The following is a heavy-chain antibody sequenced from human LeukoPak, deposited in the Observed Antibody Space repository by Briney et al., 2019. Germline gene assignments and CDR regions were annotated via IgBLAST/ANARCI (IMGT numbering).Heavy chain of an antibody. V-gene: IGHV3-7*01. D-gene: IGHD6-13*01. CDR1: GFTFTDYW. CDR3: ARDGTAAGLYFDL. J-gene: IGHJ4*01. CDR2: IWQDGSEK. Sequence: GGSLRLSCEVSGFTFTDYWMNWVRQAPGKGPEWVASIWQDGSEKTYVDSVKGRFTISRDNTKNSLSLQLNGLRAEDTAVYYCARDGTAAGLYFDLWGQGTLVTVSS.